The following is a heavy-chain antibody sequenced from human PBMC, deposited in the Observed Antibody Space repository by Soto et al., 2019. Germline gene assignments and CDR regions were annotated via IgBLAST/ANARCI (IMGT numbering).Heavy chain of an antibody. J-gene: IGHJ5*02. CDR2: ITSSGGSR. D-gene: IGHD2-8*01. CDR1: GFTFSSYA. CDR3: AKSAVSDVYDNWFDP. Sequence: EVQLLESGGGLVQPGGSLRLSCAASGFTFSSYAMNWVRQAPGRGLEWVSAITSSGGSRYYADSVKGRFTISRDNSKNTLYLQMNSLRAADTAIYYCAKSAVSDVYDNWFDPWGQGTLVTVSS. V-gene: IGHV3-23*01.